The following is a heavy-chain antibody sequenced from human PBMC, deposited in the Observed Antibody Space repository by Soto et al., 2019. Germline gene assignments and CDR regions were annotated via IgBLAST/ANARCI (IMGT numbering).Heavy chain of an antibody. CDR3: LSDIFGVVIGPL. V-gene: IGHV3-66*01. Sequence: QPGGSLRLSCAASGFTVSSNYMSWVRQAPGKGLEWVSVIYSGGSTYYADSVKGRFTISRDNSKNTLYLQMNSLRAEDTAVYYCLSDIFGVVIGPLWGQGTLVTVSS. CDR1: GFTVSSNY. CDR2: IYSGGST. D-gene: IGHD3-3*01. J-gene: IGHJ4*02.